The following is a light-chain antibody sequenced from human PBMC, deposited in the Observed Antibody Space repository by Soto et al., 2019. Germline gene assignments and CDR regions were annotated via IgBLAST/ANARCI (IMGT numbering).Light chain of an antibody. CDR3: QQYRT. J-gene: IGKJ1*01. CDR1: QSISSW. V-gene: IGKV1-5*03. CDR2: KAS. Sequence: DIQMTPSPSTLSASVGDRVTITCRASQSISSWLAWYQQKPGKAPKLLIYKASSLESGVPSRFSGSGSGTEFTLTISSLQPDDFATYYCQQYRTFGQGTKWIS.